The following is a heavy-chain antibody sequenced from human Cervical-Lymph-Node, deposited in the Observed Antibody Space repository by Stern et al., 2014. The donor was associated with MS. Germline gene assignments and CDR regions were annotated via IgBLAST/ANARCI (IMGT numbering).Heavy chain of an antibody. V-gene: IGHV5-51*01. CDR3: ARQRYFDY. CDR1: GYTFTSYW. Sequence: EDQLVESGPGVKRPGESLKISCPASGYTFTSYWIGWVRQLPGKGLEWIAIIFPGGSDIRYSPSFQGQDTISANKSRSTACLQWNNLKASDTAIYYCARQRYFDYWGQGTLVTVSS. CDR2: IFPGGSDI. J-gene: IGHJ4*02.